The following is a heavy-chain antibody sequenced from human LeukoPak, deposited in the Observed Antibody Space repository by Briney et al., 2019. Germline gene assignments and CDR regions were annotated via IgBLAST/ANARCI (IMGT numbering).Heavy chain of an antibody. CDR1: GGSISSYY. D-gene: IGHD6-13*01. CDR2: IYYSGST. J-gene: IGHJ4*02. CDR3: ARVHSNSYLNGSDS. V-gene: IGHV4-59*01. Sequence: SETLSLTCTVSGGSISSYYWSWIRQPPGKGLEWIGYIYYSGSTNYNPSLKSRVTISLDTSKNQFSLKLRSVTAADTAVYYCARVHSNSYLNGSDSWGQGTLVTVSS.